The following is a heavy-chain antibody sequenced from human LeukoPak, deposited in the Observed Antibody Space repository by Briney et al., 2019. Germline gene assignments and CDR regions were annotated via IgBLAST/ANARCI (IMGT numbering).Heavy chain of an antibody. D-gene: IGHD2-2*01. J-gene: IGHJ4*02. CDR1: GDSVSSTSAA. CDR2: TYYRSKWYN. CDR3: ARGDCSSTACPIDY. V-gene: IGHV6-1*01. Sequence: SQTLSLTCVISGDSVSSTSAAWDWIRQSPSRGLEWMGRTYYRSKWYNDYAVSVKSRITINPDTSKNQLSLQLNSVTPEDTAVYFCARGDCSSTACPIDYWGQGTLVTVSS.